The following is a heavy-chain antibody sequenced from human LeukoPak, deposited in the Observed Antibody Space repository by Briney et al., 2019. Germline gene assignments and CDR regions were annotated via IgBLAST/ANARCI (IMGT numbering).Heavy chain of an antibody. V-gene: IGHV3-9*03. CDR1: GFTFDDYA. D-gene: IGHD6-6*01. J-gene: IGHJ4*02. CDR3: AKDESPSLGSSACFDY. Sequence: PGRSLRLSCAASGFTFDDYAMHWVRQAPGKGLEWVSGISWNSGSIGYADSVKGRFTISRDNAKNSLYLQMNSRRAEDMALYYCAKDESPSLGSSACFDYWGQGTLVTVSS. CDR2: ISWNSGSI.